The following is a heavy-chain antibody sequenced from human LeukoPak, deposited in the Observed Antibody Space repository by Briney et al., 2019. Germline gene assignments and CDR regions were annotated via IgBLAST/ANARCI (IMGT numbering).Heavy chain of an antibody. J-gene: IGHJ4*02. CDR2: IYSGGST. V-gene: IGHV3-53*01. D-gene: IGHD5-12*01. CDR1: GFTVSSNY. CDR3: ARDSGYDLRHY. Sequence: GGSLRLSCAAPGFTVSSNYMSWVRQAPGKGLEWVSVIYSGGSTYYADSVKGRFTISRDNSKNTLYLQMNSLRAEDTAVYYCARDSGYDLRHYWGQATLVTVSS.